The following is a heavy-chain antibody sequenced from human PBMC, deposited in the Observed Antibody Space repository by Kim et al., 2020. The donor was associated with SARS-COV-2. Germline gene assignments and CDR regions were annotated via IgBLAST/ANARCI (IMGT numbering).Heavy chain of an antibody. V-gene: IGHV4-59*01. CDR3: AGSSVTYTYFDY. D-gene: IGHD4-17*01. J-gene: IGHJ4*02. Sequence: NYNPSLKSRVTISVDTSKNQFSLKLSSVTAADTAVYYCAGSSVTYTYFDYWGQGTLVTVSS.